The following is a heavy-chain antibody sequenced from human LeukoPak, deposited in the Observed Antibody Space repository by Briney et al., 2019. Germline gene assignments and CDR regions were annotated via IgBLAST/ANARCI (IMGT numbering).Heavy chain of an antibody. J-gene: IGHJ1*01. CDR2: IYPGDSDT. Sequence: GESLRISCKGSGYSFTTYWIGGVRQMPGKGLECVGIIYPGDSDTRYSPSFQGQVTISADTSISTAYLQWSSLKASDIAMYYCAIAASGTRYFQLWGQGTLVTVSS. CDR3: AIAASGTRYFQL. D-gene: IGHD6-13*01. CDR1: GYSFTTYW. V-gene: IGHV5-51*01.